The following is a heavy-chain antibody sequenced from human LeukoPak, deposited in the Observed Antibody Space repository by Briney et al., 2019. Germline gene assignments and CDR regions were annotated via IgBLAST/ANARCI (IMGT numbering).Heavy chain of an antibody. CDR3: ARDYDFWSASWFDP. Sequence: SETLSLTCTVSGGSISSSSYYCGWIRQPPGKGLEWIGSIYYSGSTYYNPSLKSRVTISVDTSKNQFSLKLSSVAAADTAVYYCARDYDFWSASWFDPWGQGTLTTVSS. CDR2: IYYSGST. V-gene: IGHV4-39*01. CDR1: GGSISSSSYY. D-gene: IGHD3-3*01. J-gene: IGHJ5*02.